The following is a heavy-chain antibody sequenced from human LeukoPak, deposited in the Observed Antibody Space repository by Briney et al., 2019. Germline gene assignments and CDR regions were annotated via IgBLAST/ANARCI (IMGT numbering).Heavy chain of an antibody. Sequence: SETLSLTCAVYGGSFSGYYWSWIRQPPGKGLEWIGYIYHSGSTNYNPSLKSRVTMSVDKSKNQFSLKLSSVTAADTAVYYCASALPFQLVHWGQGTLVTVSS. J-gene: IGHJ4*02. CDR1: GGSFSGYY. CDR2: IYHSGST. CDR3: ASALPFQLVH. D-gene: IGHD6-13*01. V-gene: IGHV4-34*01.